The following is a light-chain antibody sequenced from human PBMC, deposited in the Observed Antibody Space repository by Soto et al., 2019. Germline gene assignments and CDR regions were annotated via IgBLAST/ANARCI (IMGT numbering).Light chain of an antibody. V-gene: IGLV2-8*01. CDR3: LAYAGRTTLV. CDR2: EVN. CDR1: SRDIGGYDF. J-gene: IGLJ1*01. Sequence: QSALTQPPSASGSPGQSVTISCTGTSRDIGGYDFVSWYQQYPGKAPQLIISEVNQRPSGVPDRFSGSKSGNTASLTISRLQSEDEADYYCLAYAGRTTLVFGTGTKVTVL.